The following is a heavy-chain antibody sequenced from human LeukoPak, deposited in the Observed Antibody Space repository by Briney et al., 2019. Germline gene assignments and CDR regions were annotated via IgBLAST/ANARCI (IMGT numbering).Heavy chain of an antibody. CDR1: GFTFSSYA. V-gene: IGHV3-23*01. CDR2: ISGSGGST. J-gene: IGHJ4*02. CDR3: ARDYCSSPTCYMFHGTPRLED. Sequence: GGSLRLSCAASGFTFSSYAMSWVRQAPGKGLEWVSAISGSGGSTYYADSVKGRFTISRDNSKNTLYLQMNSLRAEDTAVYYCARDYCSSPTCYMFHGTPRLEDWGQGTLVTISS. D-gene: IGHD2-2*01.